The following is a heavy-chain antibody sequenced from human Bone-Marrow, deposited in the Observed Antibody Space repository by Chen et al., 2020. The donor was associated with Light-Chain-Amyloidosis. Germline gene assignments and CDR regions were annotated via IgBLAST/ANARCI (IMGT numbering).Heavy chain of an antibody. D-gene: IGHD3-22*01. CDR2: INPKSGGT. Sequence: QVQLVQSGAEVKKPGASVKVSCKASGYTFTASYMHWVRQAPGLGLEWMGWINPKSGGTKYAQKFQGRVTLTTDSSINTVYMELSGLTSADTAVYFCARRYHYDSSGYYTALDMWGQGTMVTVSS. CDR3: ARRYHYDSSGYYTALDM. V-gene: IGHV1-2*02. J-gene: IGHJ3*02. CDR1: GYTFTASY.